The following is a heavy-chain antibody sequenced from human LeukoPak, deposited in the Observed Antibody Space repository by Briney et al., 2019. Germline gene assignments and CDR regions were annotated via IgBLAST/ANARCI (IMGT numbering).Heavy chain of an antibody. V-gene: IGHV4-59*01. CDR2: IYYSGST. CDR1: GGSISSYY. D-gene: IGHD1-26*01. Sequence: SETLSLTCTVSGGSISSYYWSWIRQPPGKGLEWIGYIYYSGSTNYNPSLKSRVTISVDTSKNQFSLKLSSVTAADTAVYYCARHERWELRAFDIWGQGTMVTVSS. J-gene: IGHJ3*02. CDR3: ARHERWELRAFDI.